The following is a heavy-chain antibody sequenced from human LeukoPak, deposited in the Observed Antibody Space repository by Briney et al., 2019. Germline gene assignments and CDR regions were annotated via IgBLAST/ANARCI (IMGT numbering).Heavy chain of an antibody. V-gene: IGHV3-23*01. CDR3: AKSDGATQLWLRFYFDY. CDR2: ISGSGGST. Sequence: GGSLRLSCAASGFSFSSYAMSWVLQAPGKGLEWVSLISGSGGSTYYADSAKSRFTISRDNSKNTLYLQMNSRKGEGTAVDYCAKSDGATQLWLRFYFDYCAQGTLVTVSS. D-gene: IGHD5-18*01. CDR1: GFSFSSYA. J-gene: IGHJ4*02.